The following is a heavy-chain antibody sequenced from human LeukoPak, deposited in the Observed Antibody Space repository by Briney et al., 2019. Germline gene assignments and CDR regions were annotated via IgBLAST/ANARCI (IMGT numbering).Heavy chain of an antibody. CDR1: GFTFNGYW. CDR3: ATSSNAPGNH. Sequence: PGGSLRLSCAASGFTFNGYWMSWVRQAPGKGLEWVANIKEDGSAQYYVGSVTGRFTISRDNAKNSLNLQMNSLRAEDTAVYYCATSSNAPGNHWGQGTLVTVSS. V-gene: IGHV3-7*01. CDR2: IKEDGSAQ. D-gene: IGHD2-2*01. J-gene: IGHJ5*02.